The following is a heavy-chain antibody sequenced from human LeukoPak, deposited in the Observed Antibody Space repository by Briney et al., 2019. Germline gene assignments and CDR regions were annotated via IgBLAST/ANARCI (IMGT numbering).Heavy chain of an antibody. D-gene: IGHD6-13*01. CDR2: IYPGDSDT. CDR1: GYSFTSYW. J-gene: IGHJ6*03. V-gene: IGHV5-51*01. Sequence: GESLKISCKGSGYSFTSYWIGWVRQMPGKGLEWMGIIYPGDSDTRYSPSFQGQVTISADKSISTAYLQWSSLKASDTAMYYCARHWGIYGSGYSSSWYQGGGTYYYMDVWGKGTTVTVSS. CDR3: ARHWGIYGSGYSSSWYQGGGTYYYMDV.